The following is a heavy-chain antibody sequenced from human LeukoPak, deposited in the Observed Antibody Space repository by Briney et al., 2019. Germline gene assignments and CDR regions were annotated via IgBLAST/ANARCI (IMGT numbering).Heavy chain of an antibody. V-gene: IGHV3-23*01. CDR2: ISGSGGST. J-gene: IGHJ3*02. Sequence: GGSLRLSCAASGFTFSSYAMSWVRQAPGKGLEWVSAISGSGGSTYYADSVKGRFTISRDNSKNTLYLQMNGLRAEDTAVYYCAKEGGFGYSSGWYDAFDIWGQGTMVTVSS. D-gene: IGHD6-19*01. CDR1: GFTFSSYA. CDR3: AKEGGFGYSSGWYDAFDI.